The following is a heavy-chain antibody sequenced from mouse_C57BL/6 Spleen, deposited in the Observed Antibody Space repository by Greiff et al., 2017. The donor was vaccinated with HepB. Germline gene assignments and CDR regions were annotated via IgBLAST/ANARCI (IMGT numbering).Heavy chain of an antibody. V-gene: IGHV3-6*01. CDR3: AREAYYAMDY. CDR1: GYSITSGYY. J-gene: IGHJ4*01. Sequence: EVQLQQSGPGLVKPSQSLSLTCSVTGYSITSGYYWNWIRQFPGNKLEWMGYISYDGSNNYNPSLTNRISITRDTSKNQFFLKLNSVTTEDTATYYCAREAYYAMDYWGQGTSVTVSS. CDR2: ISYDGSN.